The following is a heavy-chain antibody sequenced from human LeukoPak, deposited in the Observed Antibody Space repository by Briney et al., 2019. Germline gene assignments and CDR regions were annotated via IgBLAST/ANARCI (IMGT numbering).Heavy chain of an antibody. CDR2: VNPNSGGT. D-gene: IGHD6-6*01. J-gene: IGHJ4*02. CDR3: ARDREYRSSSYPLDY. Sequence: ASVKVSRKASGYTFTGYYMHWVRQAPGQGLEWMGWVNPNSGGTNFAQKFQGRVTMTRDTSISTAYMGLSRLRSDDTAVYFCARDREYRSSSYPLDYWGQGTLVTVSS. CDR1: GYTFTGYY. V-gene: IGHV1-2*02.